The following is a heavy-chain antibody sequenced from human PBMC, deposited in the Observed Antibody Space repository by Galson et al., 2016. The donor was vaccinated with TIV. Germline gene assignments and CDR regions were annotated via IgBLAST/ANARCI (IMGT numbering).Heavy chain of an antibody. D-gene: IGHD6-19*01. V-gene: IGHV3-7*01. Sequence: CAVSGFTFSKNLMSWVRQAPGKGLEWVANINEAGSEKFYVDSVKVRFTISRDNAKNSLFLQINSLRPEETAVYYCGRAQYSNGWLLFDSWGPGTLVTDSS. CDR1: GFTFSKNL. CDR2: INEAGSEK. CDR3: GRAQYSNGWLLFDS. J-gene: IGHJ4*02.